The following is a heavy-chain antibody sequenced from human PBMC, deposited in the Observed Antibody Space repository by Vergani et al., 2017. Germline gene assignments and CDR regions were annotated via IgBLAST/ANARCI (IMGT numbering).Heavy chain of an antibody. CDR3: ARDSQWLVSTAFDY. CDR1: GFTFSSYA. D-gene: IGHD6-19*01. J-gene: IGHJ4*02. CDR2: ISGSGGST. Sequence: EVQLLESGGGLVQPGGSLRLSCAASGFTFSSYAMSWVRQAPGKGLEWVSAISGSGGSTYYADSVKGRFTISRDNAKNSPYLQMNSLRAEDTAVYYCARDSQWLVSTAFDYWGQGTLVTVSS. V-gene: IGHV3-23*01.